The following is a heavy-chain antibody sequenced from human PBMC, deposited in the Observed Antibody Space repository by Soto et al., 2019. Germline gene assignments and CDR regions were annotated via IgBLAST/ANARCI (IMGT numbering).Heavy chain of an antibody. D-gene: IGHD6-19*01. V-gene: IGHV5-51*01. J-gene: IGHJ4*02. CDR3: ARCGYISGWYCYFDF. CDR1: GYRFTSYW. Sequence: GESLKISCQGSGYRFTSYWIGWVRQMPGKGLEWMGIIYPGNSDTRYSPSFQGQVTISADKSITTAYLQWSSLKASDTAMYYCARCGYISGWYCYFDFWGLGTLVTVSS. CDR2: IYPGNSDT.